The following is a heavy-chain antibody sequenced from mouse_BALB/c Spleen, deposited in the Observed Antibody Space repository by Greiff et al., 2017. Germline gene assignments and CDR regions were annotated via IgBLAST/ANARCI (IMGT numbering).Heavy chain of an antibody. Sequence: EVMLVESGGDLVKPGGSLKLSCAASGFTFSSYGMSWVRQTPDKRLEWVATISSGGSYTYYPDSVKGLFTISRDNAKNTLYLQMSSLKSEDTAMYYCARHGYSYYFDYWGQGTTLTVSS. V-gene: IGHV5-6*01. D-gene: IGHD2-2*01. CDR1: GFTFSSYG. J-gene: IGHJ2*01. CDR3: ARHGYSYYFDY. CDR2: ISSGGSYT.